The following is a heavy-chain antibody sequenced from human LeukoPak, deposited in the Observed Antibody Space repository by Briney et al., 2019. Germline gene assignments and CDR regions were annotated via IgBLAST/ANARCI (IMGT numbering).Heavy chain of an antibody. CDR1: GGSISSSN. V-gene: IGHV3-23*01. CDR2: ISDSGVTA. J-gene: IGHJ4*02. D-gene: IGHD3-16*01. CDR3: ANLNAPYWGNFDY. Sequence: ETLSLTCAVSGGSISSSNWWSWVRQAPGQGLDWVSAISDSGVTAYYADSVKGRFTISRDNSKSTLYLQMNSLRAEDTAVYYCANLNAPYWGNFDYWGQGTLVTVSS.